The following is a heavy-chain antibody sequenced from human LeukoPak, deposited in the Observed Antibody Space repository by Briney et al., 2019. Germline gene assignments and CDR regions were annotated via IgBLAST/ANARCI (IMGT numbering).Heavy chain of an antibody. J-gene: IGHJ4*02. CDR2: ISGSGGST. Sequence: GGSLRLSCAASTFSFINYWMAWVRQAPGKGLEWVSAISGSGGSTYYADSVKGRFTISRDNSKNTLYLQMNSLRAEDTAVYYCAKSGSYNTYFDYWGQGTLVTVPS. D-gene: IGHD1-26*01. CDR3: AKSGSYNTYFDY. CDR1: TFSFINYW. V-gene: IGHV3-23*01.